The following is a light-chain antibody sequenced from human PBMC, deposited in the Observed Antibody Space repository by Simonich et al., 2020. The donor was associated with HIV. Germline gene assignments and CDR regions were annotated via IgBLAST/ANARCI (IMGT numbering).Light chain of an antibody. CDR1: QSVSSN. CDR2: GAS. Sequence: EIVMTQSPATLSVSPGERATLSCRASQSVSSNLAWYQQKPGQAPRLLIYGASTRATGIPARFSGSGSGTEFTLIISSMQSEDFAVYYCQQSNNWPRTFGQGTKVEIK. CDR3: QQSNNWPRT. J-gene: IGKJ1*01. V-gene: IGKV3-15*01.